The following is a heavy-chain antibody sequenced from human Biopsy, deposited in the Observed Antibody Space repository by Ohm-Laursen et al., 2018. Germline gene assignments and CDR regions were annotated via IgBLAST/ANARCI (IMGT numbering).Heavy chain of an antibody. CDR3: ARGMRSSGWPYFDS. V-gene: IGHV1-2*06. D-gene: IGHD6-19*01. CDR2: INPHTGVT. CDR1: GYDFLDFH. Sequence: ASVKVSCNASGYDFLDFHIHWVRQVPGHGLEWIGHINPHTGVTKYAQKFLDRITMTGDTSISSAYMDLSRLTSADTAIYYCARGMRSSGWPYFDSWGQGTLVTVSS. J-gene: IGHJ4*02.